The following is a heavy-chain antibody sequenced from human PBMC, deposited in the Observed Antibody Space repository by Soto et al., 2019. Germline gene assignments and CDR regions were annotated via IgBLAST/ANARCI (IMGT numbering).Heavy chain of an antibody. CDR1: GGTFSSYA. CDR2: IIPIFGTA. CDR3: ARDHLGAKGSSSWYYAGY. J-gene: IGHJ4*02. D-gene: IGHD6-13*01. Sequence: GPSVKVSCKASGGTFSSYAISWVRQAPGQGLEWMGGIIPIFGTANYAQKFQGRVTITADESTSTAYMELSSLRSEDTAVYYCARDHLGAKGSSSWYYAGYWGQGTLVTVSS. V-gene: IGHV1-69*13.